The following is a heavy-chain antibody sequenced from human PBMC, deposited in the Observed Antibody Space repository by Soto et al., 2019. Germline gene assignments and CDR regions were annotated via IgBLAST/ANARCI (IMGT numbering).Heavy chain of an antibody. CDR1: GFIFSSYA. V-gene: IGHV3-23*01. D-gene: IGHD6-13*01. J-gene: IGHJ4*02. CDR2: ISGSGVTT. Sequence: GGSLRLSCAASGFIFSSYAMSWVRQAPGKGLEWVSGISGSGVTTFYADSVKGRFTISRDNSKSTLYLQLDSLRAEDTAVYYCAKEIYGGFSSTGGGFDYWGQGTLVTVSS. CDR3: AKEIYGGFSSTGGGFDY.